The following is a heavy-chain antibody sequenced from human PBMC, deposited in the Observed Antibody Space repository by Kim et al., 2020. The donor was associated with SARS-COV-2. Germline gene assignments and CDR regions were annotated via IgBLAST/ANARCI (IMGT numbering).Heavy chain of an antibody. Sequence: AQKFQGGVTMTRDTSTSTVYMELSSLISEDTAVYYCARGLEYDSSYYFDYWGQGTLVTVSS. D-gene: IGHD3-22*01. V-gene: IGHV1-46*01. J-gene: IGHJ4*02. CDR3: ARGLEYDSSYYFDY.